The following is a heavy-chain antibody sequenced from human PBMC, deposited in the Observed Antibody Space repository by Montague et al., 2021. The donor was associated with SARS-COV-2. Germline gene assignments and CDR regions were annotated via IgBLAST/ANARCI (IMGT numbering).Heavy chain of an antibody. CDR1: GFSFSTYS. CDR2: ISSSSYI. J-gene: IGHJ4*02. D-gene: IGHD5-18*01. V-gene: IGHV3-21*01. Sequence: SLRLSCAASGFSFSTYSMNWVRQAPGKGLEWVSSISSSSYIYYADSVKGRFTISRDNAKNSLYLQMNSLRAEDTAIYYCGRVIPGSYGIGDYWGQGTPVAVSS. CDR3: GRVIPGSYGIGDY.